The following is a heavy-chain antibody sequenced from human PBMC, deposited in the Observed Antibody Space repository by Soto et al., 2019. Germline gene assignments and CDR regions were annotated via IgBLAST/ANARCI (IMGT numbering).Heavy chain of an antibody. CDR2: INPNSGGT. V-gene: IGHV1-2*02. CDR1: GYTFTGYY. Sequence: GASVKVSCKASGYTFTGYYMDWVRQAPGQGLEWMGWINPNSGGTNYAQKFQGRVTMTRDTSISTAYMELSRLRSDDTAVYYCARNRAVAGTPYRWFDPWGQGTLVTVSS. D-gene: IGHD6-19*01. CDR3: ARNRAVAGTPYRWFDP. J-gene: IGHJ5*02.